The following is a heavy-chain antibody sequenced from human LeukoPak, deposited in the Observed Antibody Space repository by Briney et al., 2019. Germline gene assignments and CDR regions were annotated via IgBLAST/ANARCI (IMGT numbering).Heavy chain of an antibody. CDR2: IYSRGDT. V-gene: IGHV4-30-4*08. Sequence: SETLSLTCNVSGASISSGDYYWSWIRQPPGKGLEWIGYIYSRGDTYYNAPLRSRATISSDTSRNQFSLKLSSVTAADTAMYYCARQSSSWYTPYYFDYWGQGTLVTVSS. CDR3: ARQSSSWYTPYYFDY. CDR1: GASISSGDYY. J-gene: IGHJ4*02. D-gene: IGHD6-13*01.